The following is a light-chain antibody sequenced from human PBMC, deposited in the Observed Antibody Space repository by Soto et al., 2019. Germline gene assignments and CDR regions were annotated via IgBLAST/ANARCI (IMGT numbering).Light chain of an antibody. CDR1: SGHSSYA. V-gene: IGLV4-69*01. CDR2: VNSNGSH. J-gene: IGLJ2*01. CDR3: QTWGSGIRVV. Sequence: QSVLTQSPSASASLGASVKLTCTLSSGHSSYAIAWHQQQPEKGPRYLMKVNSNGSHSKGDGIPDRFSGSSSGAERYLTISSLQYEDEAGYYCQTWGSGIRVVFGGGTKLTVL.